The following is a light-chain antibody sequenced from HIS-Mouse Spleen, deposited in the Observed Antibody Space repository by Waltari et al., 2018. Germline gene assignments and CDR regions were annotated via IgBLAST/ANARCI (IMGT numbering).Light chain of an antibody. J-gene: IGLJ2*01. CDR1: SSNIGSNY. V-gene: IGLV1-47*01. CDR3: AAWDDSLYVV. CDR2: RNN. Sequence: QSVLTQPPSASGTPGQRVPISCSGSSSNIGSNYVYWYQQLPGPAPKLLIYRNNQRPSGVPDRFSGSKSGTSASLAISGLRSEDEADYYCAAWDDSLYVVFGGGTKLTVL.